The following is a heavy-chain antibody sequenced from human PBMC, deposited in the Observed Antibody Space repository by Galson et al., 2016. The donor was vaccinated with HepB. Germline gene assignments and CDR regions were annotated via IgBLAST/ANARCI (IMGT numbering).Heavy chain of an antibody. J-gene: IGHJ4*02. V-gene: IGHV3-72*01. D-gene: IGHD3-22*01. CDR3: AKGPQYYFDSSDYFDY. CDR2: SRDKAHSYTT. Sequence: SLRLSCAASGFTFSDHYIDWVRQAPGKGLEWVGRSRDKAHSYTTQYAASVKGRFAISRDESEDSLYLQMKSLRADDTAVYYCAKGPQYYFDSSDYFDYWGQGTLVTVSS. CDR1: GFTFSDHY.